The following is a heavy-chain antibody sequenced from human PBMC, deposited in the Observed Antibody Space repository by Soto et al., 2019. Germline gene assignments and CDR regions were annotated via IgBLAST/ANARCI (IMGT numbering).Heavy chain of an antibody. Sequence: PGESLKISCAASGFTFSSYAMSWVRQAPGKGLEWVAVIWYDGSNKYYADSVKGRFTISRDNAKNTLYLQMNSLRAEDTAVYYCARERRSNYYDSSGYYLDAFDIWGQGTMVTVSS. CDR2: IWYDGSNK. V-gene: IGHV3-33*08. CDR3: ARERRSNYYDSSGYYLDAFDI. D-gene: IGHD3-22*01. J-gene: IGHJ3*02. CDR1: GFTFSSYA.